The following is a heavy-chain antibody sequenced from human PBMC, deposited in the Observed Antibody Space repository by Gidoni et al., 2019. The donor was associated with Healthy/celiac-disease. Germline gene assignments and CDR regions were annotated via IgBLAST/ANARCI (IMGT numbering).Heavy chain of an antibody. CDR3: ARGYCSGGSCYYYYMDV. CDR2: INAGNGNT. CDR1: GYTFTSYA. Sequence: QVQLVQSGAEVKKPGASVKVSCKASGYTFTSYAMHWVRQAPGQRLEWMGWINAGNGNTKYSQKFQGRVTITRDTSASTAYMELSSLRSEDTAVYYCARGYCSGGSCYYYYMDVWGKGTTVTVSS. J-gene: IGHJ6*03. D-gene: IGHD2-15*01. V-gene: IGHV1-3*01.